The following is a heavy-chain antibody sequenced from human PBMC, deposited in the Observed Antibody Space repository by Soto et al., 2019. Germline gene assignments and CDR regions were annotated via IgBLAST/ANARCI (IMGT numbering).Heavy chain of an antibody. CDR3: ARGQRFSDWFDP. D-gene: IGHD3-3*01. CDR2: IYSSGNT. CDR1: GGAISGYY. V-gene: IGHV4-4*07. Sequence: SETLSLTCSVSGGAISGYYWTWIRQPAGKGLEWIGRIYSSGNTKYNPSLQSRVTMSLDTSNNQFSLRLTSVTAADTAVYYCARGQRFSDWFDPWGQGALVTVSS. J-gene: IGHJ5*02.